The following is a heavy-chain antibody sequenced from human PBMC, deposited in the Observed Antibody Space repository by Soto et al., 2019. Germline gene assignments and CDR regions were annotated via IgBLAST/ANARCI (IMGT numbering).Heavy chain of an antibody. CDR3: ARDNWDAETVMYYFDY. Sequence: GGSLRLSCAASGFTFSSYGMHWVRQAPGKGLEWVAVIWYDGSNKYYADSVKGRFTISRDNSKNTLYLQMNSLRAEDTAVYYCARDNWDAETVMYYFDYWGQGTLVTVSS. J-gene: IGHJ4*02. D-gene: IGHD1-26*01. V-gene: IGHV3-33*01. CDR1: GFTFSSYG. CDR2: IWYDGSNK.